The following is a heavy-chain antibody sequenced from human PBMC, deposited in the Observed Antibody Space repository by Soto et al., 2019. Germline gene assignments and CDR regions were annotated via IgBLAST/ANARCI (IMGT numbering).Heavy chain of an antibody. J-gene: IGHJ6*02. V-gene: IGHV3-23*01. D-gene: IGHD6-19*01. CDR1: GFTFSSYA. Sequence: EVQLLESGGGLVQPGGSLRLSCAASGFTFSSYAMSWVRQAPGKGLEWVSAISGSGGSTYYADSVKGRFTISRDNSKNTLYLQMNSLRAEETAVYYCAKSSRVYSSGWIYYYCYGMDVWGQGTTVTVSS. CDR2: ISGSGGST. CDR3: AKSSRVYSSGWIYYYCYGMDV.